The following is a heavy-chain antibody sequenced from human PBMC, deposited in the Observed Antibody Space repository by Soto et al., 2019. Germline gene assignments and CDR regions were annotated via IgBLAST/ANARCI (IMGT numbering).Heavy chain of an antibody. D-gene: IGHD3-22*01. CDR3: ARVGPWVPYYYDSSPYTFENWLEQ. V-gene: IGHV4-38-2*02. CDR1: VYSIISVYY. CDR2: IYHGWST. Sequence: TSETLSLTCSFSVYSIISVYYCVCLRHPPGKCLECILIIYHGWSTYYNPSLNSRVTLSIDMTNNHVSLILNSVTASDTAVYYCARVGPWVPYYYDSSPYTFENWLEQWGKGTMVNVSS. J-gene: IGHJ5*02.